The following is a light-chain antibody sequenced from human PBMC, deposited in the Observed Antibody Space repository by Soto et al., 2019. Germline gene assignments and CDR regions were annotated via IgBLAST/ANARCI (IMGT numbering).Light chain of an antibody. Sequence: DIVMTQSPDSLAVSLGERATINCKSSQRVLYSSNNKNYLAWYQQRPGQPPKLLIYWASTRESGVPDRFSGSGSGTEFTLPITSLQAEDVAVYYCQQYESTPPTFGQGTKLEIK. V-gene: IGKV4-1*01. CDR3: QQYESTPPT. CDR2: WAS. CDR1: QRVLYSSNNKNY. J-gene: IGKJ2*01.